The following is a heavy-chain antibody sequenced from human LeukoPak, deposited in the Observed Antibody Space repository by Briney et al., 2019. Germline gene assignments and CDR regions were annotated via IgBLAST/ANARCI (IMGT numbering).Heavy chain of an antibody. J-gene: IGHJ4*02. D-gene: IGHD1-1*01. Sequence: PGGSLRLSCAASGFTFSSYWMSWVRQAPGKGLEWVSAIGDNGGDTKYADSMKGRLTISRDNSRNTLYLQLNSLRVEDTAIYYCGRDWKLDYWGQGTLVTVSS. CDR2: IGDNGGDT. CDR3: GRDWKLDY. V-gene: IGHV3-23*01. CDR1: GFTFSSYW.